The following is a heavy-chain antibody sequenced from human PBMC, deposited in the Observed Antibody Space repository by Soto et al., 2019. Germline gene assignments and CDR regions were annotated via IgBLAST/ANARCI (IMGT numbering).Heavy chain of an antibody. D-gene: IGHD5-12*01. V-gene: IGHV1-18*01. CDR1: GYTFFTYD. Sequence: QVHLVQSGVEVKTPGASVKVSCQASGYTFFTYDISWVRQAPGQGLEWMGWISTYSGDTKYVQKFHVRVTMTTDTSTTTAYLELTSLSSDDTGVYYCARHHGPTTSEHWFDPWGQGTLVTVSS. CDR3: ARHHGPTTSEHWFDP. CDR2: ISTYSGDT. J-gene: IGHJ5*02.